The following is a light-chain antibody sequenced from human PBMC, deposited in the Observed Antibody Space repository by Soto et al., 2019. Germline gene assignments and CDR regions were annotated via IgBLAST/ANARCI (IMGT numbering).Light chain of an antibody. CDR1: QSVSSSY. CDR2: GAS. Sequence: IGWTQSPATLSLSPRERATLSFKASQSVSSSYLAWYQQKPGQAPRLLIYGASSRATGIPDRFSGSGSGTDFTLTISRLEPEDFAVYYCQQYGSSPLTFGGGTKVDNK. V-gene: IGKV3-20*01. J-gene: IGKJ4*01. CDR3: QQYGSSPLT.